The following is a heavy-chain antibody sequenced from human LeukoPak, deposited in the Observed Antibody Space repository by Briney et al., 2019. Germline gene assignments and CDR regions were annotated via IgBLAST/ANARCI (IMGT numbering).Heavy chain of an antibody. Sequence: GGSLRLSCAASGFTFSSYGMHWVRQAPGKGLEWVAVISYDGGNKYYADSVKGRFTISRDNSKNTLYLQMTTLRAEDTAVYYCAKDMALVVVTDNGMDVWGQGTTVTVSS. CDR1: GFTFSSYG. CDR3: AKDMALVVVTDNGMDV. CDR2: ISYDGGNK. V-gene: IGHV3-30*18. D-gene: IGHD2-21*02. J-gene: IGHJ6*02.